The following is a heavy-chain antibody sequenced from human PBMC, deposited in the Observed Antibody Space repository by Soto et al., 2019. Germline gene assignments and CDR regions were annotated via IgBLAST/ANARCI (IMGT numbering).Heavy chain of an antibody. CDR1: GSSISSFY. V-gene: IGHV4-4*07. CDR2: IYSSGSA. J-gene: IGHJ6*02. D-gene: IGHD6-6*01. CDR3: VREEQLGPFYYYAMDV. Sequence: SETLSLTCPVSGSSISSFYCSWIRQPAGKGLEWIGRIYSSGSANFNPSLNSRVSMSVDTSKNQFSLRLNSVTAADTAMYYCVREEQLGPFYYYAMDVWGQGTKVTVSS.